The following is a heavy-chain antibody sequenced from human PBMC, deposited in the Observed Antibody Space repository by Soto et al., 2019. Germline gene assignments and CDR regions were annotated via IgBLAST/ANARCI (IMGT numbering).Heavy chain of an antibody. Sequence: QVQLVQSGAEVKKPGSSVKVSCKASGGTFSSYAISWVRQAPGQGLEWMGGIIPIFGTANYAQKFQGRVTITADEXTXXAYMELSSLRSEDTAVYYCATKLGGYSYGYGPFDYWGQGTLVTVSS. V-gene: IGHV1-69*12. J-gene: IGHJ4*02. D-gene: IGHD5-18*01. CDR1: GGTFSSYA. CDR2: IIPIFGTA. CDR3: ATKLGGYSYGYGPFDY.